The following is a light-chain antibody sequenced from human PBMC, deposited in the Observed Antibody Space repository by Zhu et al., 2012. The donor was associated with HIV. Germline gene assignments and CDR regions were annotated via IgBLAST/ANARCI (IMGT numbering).Light chain of an antibody. J-gene: IGKJ4*01. CDR1: QSVNSY. CDR2: DAS. Sequence: EIVLTQSPATLSLSPGERATLSCRASQSVNSYLAWYQQKPGQAPRLLIYDASNRATGIPARFSGSGSGTDFTLTISSLEPEDFASFITCQHRDNWPPGLAFGGGTKGGD. CDR3: QHRDNWPPGLA. V-gene: IGKV3-11*01.